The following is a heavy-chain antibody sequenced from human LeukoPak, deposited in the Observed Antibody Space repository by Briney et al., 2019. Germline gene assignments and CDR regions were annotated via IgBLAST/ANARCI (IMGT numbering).Heavy chain of an antibody. J-gene: IGHJ4*02. D-gene: IGHD3-10*01. CDR2: IYISGST. CDR3: ALYLRDYYGSGSYDY. CDR1: AGSISSGSHY. Sequence: SQTLSLTCTVSAGSISSGSHYWTWIRQPAGKGLEWIGRIYISGSTYYNPSLKSRVTISVDTSKNQFSLKLSSVTAADTAVYYCALYLRDYYGSGSYDYWGQGTLVTVSS. V-gene: IGHV4-61*02.